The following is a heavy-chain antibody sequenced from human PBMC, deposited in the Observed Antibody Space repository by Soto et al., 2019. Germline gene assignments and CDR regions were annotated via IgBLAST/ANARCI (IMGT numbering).Heavy chain of an antibody. CDR1: GYTFTSYV. Sequence: QVQLVQSGAEVKKPGASVKVSCKASGYTFTSYVISWVRQAPGQGREWMGWISAYNGNTNYAQKLQGRVTTTTVTPTSTAYMELTSLGSNDTGVYYCARDRGDGSRIYYGYWGQGTLVTVSS. CDR2: ISAYNGNT. J-gene: IGHJ4*02. V-gene: IGHV1-18*01. D-gene: IGHD3-10*01. CDR3: ARDRGDGSRIYYGY.